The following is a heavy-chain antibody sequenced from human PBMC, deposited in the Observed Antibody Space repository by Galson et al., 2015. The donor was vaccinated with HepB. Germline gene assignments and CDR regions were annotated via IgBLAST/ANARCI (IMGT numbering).Heavy chain of an antibody. J-gene: IGHJ6*03. CDR2: ISSNGGST. V-gene: IGHV3-64*01. CDR1: GFTFSSYA. Sequence: SLRLSCAASGFTFSSYAMHWVRQAPGKGLEYVSAISSNGGSTYYANSVKGRFTISRDNSKNTLYLQMGSLRAEDMAVYYCAKELDVLRFLEWLLWVGYYYYMDVWGKGTTVTVSS. CDR3: AKELDVLRFLEWLLWVGYYYYMDV. D-gene: IGHD3-3*01.